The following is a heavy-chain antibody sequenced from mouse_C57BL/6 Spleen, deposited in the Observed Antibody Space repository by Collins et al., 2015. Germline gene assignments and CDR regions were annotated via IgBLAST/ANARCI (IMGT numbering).Heavy chain of an antibody. D-gene: IGHD2-12*01. Sequence: DVQLQESGPGLVKPSRSLSLTCSVTGYSITSGYYWNWIRQFPGNKLEWMGYISYDGSNNYNPSLKNRISITRDTSKNQFFLKLNSVTTEDTATYYCARDYVLYYYAMDYWGQGTSVTVSS. J-gene: IGHJ4*01. CDR1: GYSITSGYY. CDR2: ISYDGSN. V-gene: IGHV3-6*01. CDR3: ARDYVLYYYAMDY.